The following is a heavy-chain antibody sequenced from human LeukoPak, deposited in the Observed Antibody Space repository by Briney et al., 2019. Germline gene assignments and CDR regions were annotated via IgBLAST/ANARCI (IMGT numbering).Heavy chain of an antibody. Sequence: SVKVSCKASGGTFSSYAISWVRQAPGQGLEWMGGIIPIFGTANYAQKFQGRVAITADESTSTAYMELSSLRSEDTAVYYCARAPTAAGTHYYYYMDVWGKGTTVTISS. CDR1: GGTFSSYA. J-gene: IGHJ6*03. V-gene: IGHV1-69*13. CDR2: IIPIFGTA. CDR3: ARAPTAAGTHYYYYMDV. D-gene: IGHD6-13*01.